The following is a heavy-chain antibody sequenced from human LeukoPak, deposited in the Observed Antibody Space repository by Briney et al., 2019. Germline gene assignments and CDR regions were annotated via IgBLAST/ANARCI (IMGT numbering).Heavy chain of an antibody. CDR3: ARFVRSEDQTLPDC. CDR2: INPKSGGT. D-gene: IGHD2/OR15-2a*01. CDR1: GYTFTAYY. J-gene: IGHJ4*02. V-gene: IGHV1-2*02. Sequence: GASVKVSCKASGYTFTAYYLHWVRQAPGQGLEWMGWINPKSGGTNYAQNFQGRVTMTRDTSTSTAHMELSRLTSDDTAVYYCARFVRSEDQTLPDCWGQGTLVTISS.